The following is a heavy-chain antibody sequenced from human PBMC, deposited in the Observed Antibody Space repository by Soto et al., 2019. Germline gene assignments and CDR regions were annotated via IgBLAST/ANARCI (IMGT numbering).Heavy chain of an antibody. CDR3: ARGIGYSAQDY. Sequence: GGSLSLSCATSGFTFSSYWMHCVRQAPGKGLVWVSRISGDVSSTSYADSVKGRFTISRDNAKNTLYLQMDSLRAEDTAVYYCARGIGYSAQDYWGQGTLVTVPQ. CDR2: ISGDVSST. J-gene: IGHJ4*02. V-gene: IGHV3-74*01. CDR1: GFTFSSYW. D-gene: IGHD1-1*01.